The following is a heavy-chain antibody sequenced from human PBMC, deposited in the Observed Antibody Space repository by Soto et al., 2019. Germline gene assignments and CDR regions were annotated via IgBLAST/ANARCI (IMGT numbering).Heavy chain of an antibody. V-gene: IGHV3-23*01. CDR3: TSLYYGH. Sequence: PGGSLRLSCAASGFTFSSYAMSWVRQAPGKGLEWVSGISGSGGSTYDADSVKGRFTISRDNSKNTLYLQMNSLKTEDTAVYYCTSLYYGHWGQGTLVTVSS. CDR1: GFTFSSYA. CDR2: ISGSGGST. J-gene: IGHJ4*02. D-gene: IGHD3-3*01.